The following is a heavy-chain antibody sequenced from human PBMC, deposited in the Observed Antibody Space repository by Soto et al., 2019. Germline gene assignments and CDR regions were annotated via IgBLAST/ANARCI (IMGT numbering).Heavy chain of an antibody. CDR2: IIPIFGTA. J-gene: IGHJ4*02. CDR3: ASADRAYYVLGTSFDY. D-gene: IGHD3-16*01. V-gene: IGHV1-69*12. CDR1: GGTFSSYA. Sequence: QVQLVQSGAEVKKPGSSVKVSCKASGGTFSSYAISWVRQAPGQGLEWMGGIIPIFGTANYAQKFQGRVTITADESTSTSYMELSSMRSEATAVYYRASADRAYYVLGTSFDYWGQVTLVTVSS.